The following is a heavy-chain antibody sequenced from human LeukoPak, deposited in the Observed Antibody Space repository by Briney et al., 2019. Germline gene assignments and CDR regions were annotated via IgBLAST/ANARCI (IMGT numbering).Heavy chain of an antibody. CDR1: GYTFTGYY. CDR3: ARTGIAVAGTIY. J-gene: IGHJ4*02. CDR2: INPNSGGT. D-gene: IGHD6-19*01. Sequence: ASVKVSCKASGYTFTGYYMHWVRQAPGQGLERMGRINPNSGGTNYAQKFQGRVTMTRDTSISTAYMELSRLRSDDTAVYCCARTGIAVAGTIYWGQGTLVTVSS. V-gene: IGHV1-2*06.